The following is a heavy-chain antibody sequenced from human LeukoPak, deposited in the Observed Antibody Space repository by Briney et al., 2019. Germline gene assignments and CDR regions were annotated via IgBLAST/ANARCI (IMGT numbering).Heavy chain of an antibody. Sequence: PGGSLRLSCAASGFTFSSYSMNWVRQAPGKALEGVSSISSSNSYIYYADSVKGRYTISRDNPKNSLYLQMNSLRAEDRAVYYCAGVQSGYKGLYMDVWGKGTTVTVSS. D-gene: IGHD5-24*01. J-gene: IGHJ6*03. CDR1: GFTFSSYS. CDR2: ISSSNSYI. CDR3: AGVQSGYKGLYMDV. V-gene: IGHV3-21*01.